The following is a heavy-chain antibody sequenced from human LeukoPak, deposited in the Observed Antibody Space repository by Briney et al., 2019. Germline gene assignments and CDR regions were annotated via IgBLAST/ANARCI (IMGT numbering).Heavy chain of an antibody. J-gene: IGHJ4*02. CDR3: AKDGDVDTAMAHFDY. Sequence: PGGSLRLSCAASGFTISSYAMSWVRQAPAKGLEWVSAISGSGGSTYYADSVKGRFTISRDNSKNTLYLQMNSLRAEDTAVYYCAKDGDVDTAMAHFDYWGQGTLVTVSS. D-gene: IGHD5-18*01. V-gene: IGHV3-23*01. CDR1: GFTISSYA. CDR2: ISGSGGST.